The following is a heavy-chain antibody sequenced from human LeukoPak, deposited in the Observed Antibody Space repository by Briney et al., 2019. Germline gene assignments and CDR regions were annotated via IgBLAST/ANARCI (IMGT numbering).Heavy chain of an antibody. CDR2: IYHGGST. CDR1: GGSISSSNW. J-gene: IGHJ6*02. D-gene: IGHD3-10*01. Sequence: SETLSLTCAVSGGSISSSNWWSWVRQPPGKGLEWIGEIYHGGSTNYNPSLKSRVTISVDKSKNQFSLNLTSVTAADTAVYYCARVTLRYYYGSWGMDVWGQGTTVTVSS. V-gene: IGHV4-4*02. CDR3: ARVTLRYYYGSWGMDV.